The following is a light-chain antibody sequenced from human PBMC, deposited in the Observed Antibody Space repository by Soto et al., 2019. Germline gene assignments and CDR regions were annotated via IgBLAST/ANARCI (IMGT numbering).Light chain of an antibody. CDR1: SSDVGGYNY. CDR3: SSYAGRNNVV. J-gene: IGLJ2*01. Sequence: QSALPQPPSASGSPGQSVTISCTGTSSDVGGYNYVSWYQQHPGKAPKLMIDEVSKRPSGVPDRFSGSKSGNTASLTVYGLKADDESDYYCSSYAGRNNVVFGGGTQLTVL. CDR2: EVS. V-gene: IGLV2-8*01.